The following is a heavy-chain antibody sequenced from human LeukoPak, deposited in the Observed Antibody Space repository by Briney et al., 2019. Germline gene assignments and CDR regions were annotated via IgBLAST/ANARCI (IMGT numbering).Heavy chain of an antibody. CDR3: ARGGSRMVTYGSLDY. D-gene: IGHD2-15*01. Sequence: ALVTVSCKASGYTFTSYVINWVRQAPGQGFEWMGWISPYNGNTNYAQKLQGRVTMTADISTSTAYMELRSLRSDDTAVYHCARGGSRMVTYGSLDYWGQGSLVTVSS. V-gene: IGHV1-18*01. CDR1: GYTFTSYV. CDR2: ISPYNGNT. J-gene: IGHJ4*02.